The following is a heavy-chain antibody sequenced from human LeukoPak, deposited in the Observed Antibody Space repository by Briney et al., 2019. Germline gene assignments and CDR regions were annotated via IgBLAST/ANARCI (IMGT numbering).Heavy chain of an antibody. V-gene: IGHV4-39*01. J-gene: IGHJ5*02. CDR1: GGSISSSNYF. CDR3: ASPSEVRGTPSPFDP. CDR2: IYYSGNS. D-gene: IGHD3-10*01. Sequence: PSETLSLTCTVSGGSISSSNYFWGWIRQPPGKGLEWIGSIYYSGNSYYNPSLKSRVTISVDTSKNQFSLKLSSVTAADTAVYYCASPSEVRGTPSPFDPWGQGTLVTVSS.